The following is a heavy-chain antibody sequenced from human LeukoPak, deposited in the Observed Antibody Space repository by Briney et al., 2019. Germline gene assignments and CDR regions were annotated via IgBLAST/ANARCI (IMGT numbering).Heavy chain of an antibody. D-gene: IGHD3-10*01. CDR3: ARDWNGSGSPNDF. CDR2: IKTDGSEK. Sequence: GGSLRLSCAVSGFTFSTYWMSWVRQAPGKGLEWVANIKTDGSEKYYVDSVKGRFTVSRDNAKNSLYLQMNSLRAEDTAVYYCARDWNGSGSPNDFWGQGTLVTVSS. J-gene: IGHJ4*02. CDR1: GFTFSTYW. V-gene: IGHV3-7*01.